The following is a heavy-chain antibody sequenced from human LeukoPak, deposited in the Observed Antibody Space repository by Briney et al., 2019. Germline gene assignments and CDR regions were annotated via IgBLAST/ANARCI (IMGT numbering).Heavy chain of an antibody. D-gene: IGHD6-13*01. CDR1: GFTFRSYW. J-gene: IGHJ6*03. Sequence: PGGSLRLSCAASGFTFRSYWKTWVRQAPWKGLEWVANIKQDGSEKYYVDSVKGRFTISRDNANNSLYLQMNSLRAEDTAVYYCARERAGSSWSSDYYYYMDVWGKGATVTVSS. CDR3: ARERAGSSWSSDYYYYMDV. CDR2: IKQDGSEK. V-gene: IGHV3-7*01.